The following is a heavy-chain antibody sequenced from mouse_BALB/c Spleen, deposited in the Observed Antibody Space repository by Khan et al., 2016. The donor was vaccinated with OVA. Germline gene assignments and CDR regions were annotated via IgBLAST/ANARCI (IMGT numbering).Heavy chain of an antibody. CDR1: GYSFTTYY. J-gene: IGHJ3*01. V-gene: IGHV1S135*01. CDR3: ARHVYVAWFAD. CDR2: IDPFNGGT. D-gene: IGHD2-2*01. Sequence: VQLKQSGPELMKPGASVKISCKASGYSFTTYYIHWMKQSHGKSLEWIGYIDPFNGGTTYNQKFMGKATLTVDRSSSTAYMHLSSLTSDDSSVDYCARHVYVAWFADWGQGTLVTVSA.